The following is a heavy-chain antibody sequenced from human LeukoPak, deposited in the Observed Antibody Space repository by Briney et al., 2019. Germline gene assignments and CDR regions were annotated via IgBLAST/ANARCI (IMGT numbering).Heavy chain of an antibody. CDR1: GFTFGDYA. J-gene: IGHJ4*02. CDR2: IRSKAYGGTT. D-gene: IGHD1-26*01. CDR3: TSVVGATHY. Sequence: PGRSLRLSCTASGFTFGDYAMSWVRQAPGKGLEWVGFIRSKAYGGTTEYAASVKGRFTISRDDSKSIAYLQMNSLKTEDTAVYYCTSVVGATHYWGQGTLVTVSS. V-gene: IGHV3-49*04.